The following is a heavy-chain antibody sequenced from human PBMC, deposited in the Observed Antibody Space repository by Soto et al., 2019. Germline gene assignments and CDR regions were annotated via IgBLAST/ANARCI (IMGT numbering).Heavy chain of an antibody. Sequence: SANLSCNAYSYPDPAYGVTLTLQAGDPGLERLAWINAYSHNRNYAQKFKGRISMTTDTSSSTAYLALDSLRSDDTAIYYCARLGGCSRSSSYNFNCFDPLGQGALVTVSS. J-gene: IGHJ5*02. CDR3: ARLGGCSRSSSYNFNCFDP. CDR2: INAYSHNR. D-gene: IGHD2-2*02. CDR1: SYPDPAYG. V-gene: IGHV1-18*04.